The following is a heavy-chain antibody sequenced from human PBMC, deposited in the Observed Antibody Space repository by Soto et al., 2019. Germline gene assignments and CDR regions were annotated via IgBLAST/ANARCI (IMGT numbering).Heavy chain of an antibody. Sequence: SETLSLTCTVSGGSVSSGSHRWVWIRQPPGKALEWIGYIFFTGITNYNPSLESRVTIAVDTSKNQFSLQLRSVTAADTAVYYCARDGHGMDVWGQGATVTVSS. CDR3: ARDGHGMDV. J-gene: IGHJ6*02. CDR2: IFFTGIT. V-gene: IGHV4-61*01. CDR1: GGSVSSGSHR.